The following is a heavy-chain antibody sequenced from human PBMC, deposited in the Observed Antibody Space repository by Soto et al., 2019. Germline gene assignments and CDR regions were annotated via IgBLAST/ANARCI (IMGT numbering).Heavy chain of an antibody. CDR2: FDPEDGET. CDR1: GYTLTELS. J-gene: IGHJ6*03. Sequence: QVPLVQSGAEVKKPGASVKVSCKVSGYTLTELSMHWVRQAPGKGLEWMGGFDPEDGETIYAQKFQGRVTMTEDTSTDTAYMELSSLRSEDTAVYYCATDRVVVPAAPYYYYMDVWGKGTTVTVSS. V-gene: IGHV1-24*01. CDR3: ATDRVVVPAAPYYYYMDV. D-gene: IGHD2-2*01.